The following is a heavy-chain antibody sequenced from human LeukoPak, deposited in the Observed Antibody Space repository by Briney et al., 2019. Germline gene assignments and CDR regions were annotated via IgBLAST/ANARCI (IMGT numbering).Heavy chain of an antibody. CDR3: ARRGQSTDY. D-gene: IGHD3-16*01. V-gene: IGHV4-39*01. J-gene: IGHJ4*02. CDR1: GGSISSSSYY. Sequence: SETLSLTCTVSGGSISSSSYYWGWIRQPPGKGLEWIGSIYYSGSTYYNPSLKSRVTISVDTSKNQFSLKLSSVTAADTAVYYCARRGQSTDYWGQGTLVPVSS. CDR2: IYYSGST.